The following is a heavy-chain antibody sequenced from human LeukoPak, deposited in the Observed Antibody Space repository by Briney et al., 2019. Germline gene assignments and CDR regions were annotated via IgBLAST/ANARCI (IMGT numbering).Heavy chain of an antibody. CDR3: ARGIAGAFDY. V-gene: IGHV3-48*01. CDR2: ISSSSSTI. J-gene: IGHJ4*02. Sequence: GGCLRLSCAASGFTFSSYSMNWVRQAPGKGLEWVSYISSSSSTIYYADSVKGRFTISRDNAKNSLYLQMNSLRAEDTAVYYCARGIAGAFDYWGQGTLVTVSS. D-gene: IGHD1-26*01. CDR1: GFTFSSYS.